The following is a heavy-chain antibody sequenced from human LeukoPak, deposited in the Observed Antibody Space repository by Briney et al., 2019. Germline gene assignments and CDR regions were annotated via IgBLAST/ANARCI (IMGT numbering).Heavy chain of an antibody. CDR2: IYPGDSDT. D-gene: IGHD5-24*01. Sequence: GESLKISCKGSGYSFNTYWIGWVRQMPGKGLEWMGIIYPGDSDTRYSPSFQGQVTISADKSISTAFLQWSSLKASDTAMYYCATSGREMATISGFDFWGQGTLVTVSS. J-gene: IGHJ4*02. CDR1: GYSFNTYW. CDR3: ATSGREMATISGFDF. V-gene: IGHV5-51*01.